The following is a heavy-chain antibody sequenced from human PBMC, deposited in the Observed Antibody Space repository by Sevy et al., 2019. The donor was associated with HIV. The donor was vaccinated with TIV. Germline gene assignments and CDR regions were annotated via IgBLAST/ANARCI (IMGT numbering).Heavy chain of an antibody. CDR3: AKGNSGSFDY. CDR1: GFSFSTYW. Sequence: GGSLRLSCAASGFSFSTYWMHWVRQAPGKGLEWVANIKQDESEKYDVASVKGRFTISRDNAKKSAYLEMNSLRPEDVGIYYCAKGNSGSFDYWGQGTLVTVSS. D-gene: IGHD3-22*01. CDR2: IKQDESEK. V-gene: IGHV3-7*01. J-gene: IGHJ4*02.